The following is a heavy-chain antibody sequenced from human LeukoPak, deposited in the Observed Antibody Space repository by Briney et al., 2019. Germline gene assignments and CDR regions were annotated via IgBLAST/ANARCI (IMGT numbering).Heavy chain of an antibody. CDR1: GYTFTSYD. CDR3: ASGPLDSDWFDP. CDR2: MNPNSGNT. D-gene: IGHD1-26*01. J-gene: IGHJ5*02. V-gene: IGHV1-8*01. Sequence: ASVKVSCKASGYTFTSYDISWVRPATGQGLEWMGWMNPNSGNTGYAQKFQGRVTMTRNTSISTAYMELSSLRSEDTAVYYCASGPLDSDWFDPWSQGTLLTVSS.